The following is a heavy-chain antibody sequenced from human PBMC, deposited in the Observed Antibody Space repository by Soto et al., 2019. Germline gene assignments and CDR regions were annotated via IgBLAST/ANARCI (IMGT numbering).Heavy chain of an antibody. J-gene: IGHJ3*02. Sequence: GESRKISCKGCGYSFTSYWIGWVRQMPGKGLEWMGIIYPGDPDTRYSPSFQGQVTISADKSISTAYLQWSSLKASDTAMYYCARLAYCGGDCYRAAFDIWGQGTMVTV. CDR1: GYSFTSYW. D-gene: IGHD2-21*02. CDR3: ARLAYCGGDCYRAAFDI. V-gene: IGHV5-51*01. CDR2: IYPGDPDT.